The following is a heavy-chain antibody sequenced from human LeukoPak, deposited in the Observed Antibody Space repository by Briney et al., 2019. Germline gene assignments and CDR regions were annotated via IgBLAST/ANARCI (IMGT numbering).Heavy chain of an antibody. Sequence: ASVKVSCKASGYTFTGYYMHWVRQAPGQGLEWMGWINPNSGGTNYAQKFQGRVTMTRDTSISTAYMELSRLRSDDTAVYYCARVSTVVTPDWYFDLWGRGTLVTVSS. CDR2: INPNSGGT. CDR1: GYTFTGYY. CDR3: ARVSTVVTPDWYFDL. D-gene: IGHD4-23*01. J-gene: IGHJ2*01. V-gene: IGHV1-2*02.